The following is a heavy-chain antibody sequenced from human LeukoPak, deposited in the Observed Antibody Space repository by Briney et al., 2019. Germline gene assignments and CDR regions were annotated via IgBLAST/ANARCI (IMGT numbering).Heavy chain of an antibody. Sequence: PGGSLRLSCAASGFTFSSYWMHWVRQTPGEGLVWISRIKSDGSTIYADSVKGRSTISRDNAKNTLYLQMNSLRAEDTAIYYCARAVTYFYGSVTYDWFDPWGQGTLVTVSS. CDR3: ARAVTYFYGSVTYDWFDP. V-gene: IGHV3-74*01. J-gene: IGHJ5*02. CDR2: IKSDGST. CDR1: GFTFSSYW. D-gene: IGHD3-10*01.